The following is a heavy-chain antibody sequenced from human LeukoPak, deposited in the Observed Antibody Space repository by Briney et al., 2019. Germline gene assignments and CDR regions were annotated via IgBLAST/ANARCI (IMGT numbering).Heavy chain of an antibody. CDR3: ARYYDILTGPFDY. CDR2: IDPSDSYT. D-gene: IGHD3-9*01. CDR1: GYRFTSYW. V-gene: IGHV5-10-1*01. J-gene: IGHJ4*02. Sequence: GESLKISFKGSGYRFTSYWISWVRQMPGKGLEWMGRIDPSDSYTSYSPSFQGHVTISADKSISTAYLQWSSLKASDTAMYYCARYYDILTGPFDYWGQGTLVTVSS.